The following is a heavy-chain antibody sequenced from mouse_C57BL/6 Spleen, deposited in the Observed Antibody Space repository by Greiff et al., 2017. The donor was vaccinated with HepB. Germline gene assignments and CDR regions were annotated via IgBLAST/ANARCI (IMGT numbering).Heavy chain of an antibody. CDR3: ASLIYDGYVDY. Sequence: VQLQQPGAELVRPGTSVKLSCKASGYTFTSYWMHWVKQRPGQGLEWIGVIDPSDSYTNYNQKFKGKATLTVDTSSSTAYMQLSSLTSEDSAVYYCASLIYDGYVDYWGQGTTLTVSS. D-gene: IGHD2-3*01. CDR1: GYTFTSYW. J-gene: IGHJ2*01. V-gene: IGHV1-59*01. CDR2: IDPSDSYT.